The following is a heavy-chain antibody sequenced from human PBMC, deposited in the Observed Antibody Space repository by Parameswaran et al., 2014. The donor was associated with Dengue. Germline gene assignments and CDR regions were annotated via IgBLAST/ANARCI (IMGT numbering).Heavy chain of an antibody. J-gene: IGHJ6*02. CDR2: ISSSGSTI. V-gene: IGHV3-48*03. CDR3: ARDHSSSWWTYYYYGMDV. D-gene: IGHD6-13*01. Sequence: VRQMPGKGLEWVSYISSSGSTIYYADSVKGRFTISRDNAKNSLYLQMNSLRAEDTAVYYCARDHSSSWWTYYYYGMDVWDQGTTVTVSS.